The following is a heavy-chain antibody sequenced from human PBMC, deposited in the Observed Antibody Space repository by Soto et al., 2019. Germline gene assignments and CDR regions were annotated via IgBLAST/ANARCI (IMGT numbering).Heavy chain of an antibody. D-gene: IGHD2-15*01. Sequence: QVPLVQSGAEVKKPGASVKVSCKASGYTFTSYGISWVRQAPGQGLEWMEWISADNGNTNYAQKLQGRVTMTADTSKSTDYMELRSLRSDDTAVYYCAREGYCSGGSCYSVWFDPWGQGTLVTVSS. CDR2: ISADNGNT. J-gene: IGHJ5*02. V-gene: IGHV1-18*01. CDR1: GYTFTSYG. CDR3: AREGYCSGGSCYSVWFDP.